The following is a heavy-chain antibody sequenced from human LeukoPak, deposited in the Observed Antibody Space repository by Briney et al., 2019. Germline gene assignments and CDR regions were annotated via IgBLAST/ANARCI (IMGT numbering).Heavy chain of an antibody. CDR3: ARGTYYYDSSGYYYPLRSGY. CDR2: IIPILGIA. D-gene: IGHD3-22*01. V-gene: IGHV1-69*04. J-gene: IGHJ4*02. CDR1: GGTFSSYA. Sequence: SVKVSFKASGGTFSSYAISWVRQAPGQGLEWMGRIIPILGIANYAQKFQGRVTITADKSTSTAYMELSSLRSEDTAVYYCARGTYYYDSSGYYYPLRSGYWGQGTLVTVSS.